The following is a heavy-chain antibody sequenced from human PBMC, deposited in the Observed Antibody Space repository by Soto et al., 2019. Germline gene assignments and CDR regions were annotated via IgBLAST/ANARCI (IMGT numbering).Heavy chain of an antibody. CDR1: GFTFSSYG. V-gene: IGHV3-30*18. Sequence: QVLLVESGGGVVQPGRSLRLSCAASGFTFSSYGMHWVRQAPGKGLEWVAVISYDGSNKYYADSVKGRFTISRDNSKNTLYLQMNSLRAEDTAVDYCAKEAVAGPFFDYWGQGTLVTVSS. D-gene: IGHD6-19*01. CDR2: ISYDGSNK. J-gene: IGHJ4*02. CDR3: AKEAVAGPFFDY.